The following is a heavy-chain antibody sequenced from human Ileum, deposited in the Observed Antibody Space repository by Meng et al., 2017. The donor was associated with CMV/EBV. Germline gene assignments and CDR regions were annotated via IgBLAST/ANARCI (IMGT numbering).Heavy chain of an antibody. CDR3: ARNRRSCNSVSCYGYYGMDV. CDR2: ISGGGGSAGGT. J-gene: IGHJ6*02. CDR1: GFTFSSYA. V-gene: IGHV3-23*01. D-gene: IGHD2/OR15-2a*01. Sequence: GESLKISCAASGFTFSSYAMTWVRQAPGKGLEWVSSISGGGGSAGGTYYADSVKGRFTISRDNSKNTLYLQMNNLRAEDTAVYFCARNRRSCNSVSCYGYYGMDVWGQGTTVTVSS.